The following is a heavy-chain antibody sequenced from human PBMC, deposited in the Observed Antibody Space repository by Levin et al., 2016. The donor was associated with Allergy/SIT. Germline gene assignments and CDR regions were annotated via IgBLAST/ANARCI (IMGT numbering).Heavy chain of an antibody. J-gene: IGHJ4*02. D-gene: IGHD2-15*01. CDR3: AGWYDREIMRGHFDS. V-gene: IGHV4-34*01. CDR2: VNHSGST. CDR1: GGSMSAYY. Sequence: SETLSLTCAVYGGSMSAYYWCWIRQSPGKDLEWIGEVNHSGSTNYNPSLNSRVTISVDTSKNQFSLKMTSVTAADTAVYYCAGWYDREIMRGHFDSWGQGSLVTVSS.